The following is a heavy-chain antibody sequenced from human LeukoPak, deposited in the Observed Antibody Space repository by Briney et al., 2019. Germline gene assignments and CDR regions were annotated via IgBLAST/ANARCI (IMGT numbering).Heavy chain of an antibody. CDR2: IYTSGST. V-gene: IGHV4-4*09. Sequence: SETLSLTCTVSGGSISSYYWSWIRQPPGKGLEWIGYIYTSGSTNHNPSLKSRVTISVDTSKNQFSLKLSSVTAADTAVYYCARHRGVAARPGAFDIWGQGTMVTVSS. J-gene: IGHJ3*02. D-gene: IGHD6-6*01. CDR1: GGSISSYY. CDR3: ARHRGVAARPGAFDI.